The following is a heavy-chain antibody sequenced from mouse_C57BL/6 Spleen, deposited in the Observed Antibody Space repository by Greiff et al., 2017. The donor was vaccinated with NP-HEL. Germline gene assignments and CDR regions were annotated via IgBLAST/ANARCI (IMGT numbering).Heavy chain of an antibody. D-gene: IGHD2-3*01. Sequence: VQLVESGPELVKPGASVKISCKASGYAFSSSWMNWVKQRPGKGLEWIGRIYPGDGDTNYNGKFKGKATLTADKSSSTAYMQLSSLTSEDSAVYVCARSGDGYYVGFAYWGQGTLVTVSA. CDR1: GYAFSSSW. V-gene: IGHV1-82*01. CDR3: ARSGDGYYVGFAY. J-gene: IGHJ3*01. CDR2: IYPGDGDT.